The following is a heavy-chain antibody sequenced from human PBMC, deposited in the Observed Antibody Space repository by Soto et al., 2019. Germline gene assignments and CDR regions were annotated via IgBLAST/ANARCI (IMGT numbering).Heavy chain of an antibody. D-gene: IGHD4-17*01. Sequence: PGESLKISCKGSGYSFTSYWIGSVRQMPGKGLEWMGIIYPGDSDTRYTPSFQGQVTISADKSISTAYLQWSSLKASDTAMYYCARHVPWRGGPTVTTFAYYYYYMDVWGKGTTVTVSS. J-gene: IGHJ6*03. CDR2: IYPGDSDT. CDR3: ARHVPWRGGPTVTTFAYYYYYMDV. CDR1: GYSFTSYW. V-gene: IGHV5-51*01.